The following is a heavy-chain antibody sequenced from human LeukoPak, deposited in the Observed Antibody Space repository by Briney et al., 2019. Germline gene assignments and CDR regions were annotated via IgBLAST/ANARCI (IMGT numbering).Heavy chain of an antibody. CDR1: RFTFSSYA. D-gene: IGHD3-9*01. J-gene: IGHJ4*02. Sequence: GGSLRLSCATSRFTFSSYAMSWVRQAPGKGLEWVSGIGASGGSTYYADSVKGRFTISRDNSKNTLYLQMNSLRTEDTAVYYCAKAEGYDILTGLDYWGQGTLVTVSS. V-gene: IGHV3-23*01. CDR2: IGASGGST. CDR3: AKAEGYDILTGLDY.